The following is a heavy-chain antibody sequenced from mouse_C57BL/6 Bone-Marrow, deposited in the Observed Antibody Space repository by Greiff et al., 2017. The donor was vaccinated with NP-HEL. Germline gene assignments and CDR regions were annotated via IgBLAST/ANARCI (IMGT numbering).Heavy chain of an antibody. V-gene: IGHV1-54*01. CDR1: GYAFTNYL. D-gene: IGHD1-1*02. Sequence: VQLQQSGAELVRPGTSVKVSCKASGYAFTNYLIEWVKQRPGQGLEWIGVINPGSGGTNYNEKFKGKATLTADKSSSTAYMQLSSLTSEDSAVYFCTRFCGNYAMGDRGHRASVT. J-gene: IGHJ4*01. CDR2: INPGSGGT. CDR3: TRFCGNYAMGD.